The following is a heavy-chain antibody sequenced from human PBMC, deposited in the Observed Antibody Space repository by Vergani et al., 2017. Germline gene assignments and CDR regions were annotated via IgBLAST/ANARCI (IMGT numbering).Heavy chain of an antibody. CDR3: ARSRIYYGAGSPDY. Sequence: QVKLQESGPGLVKPWETLALPCTVLGAPFNSYYWSWIRQPPGKGMGWMGYVSFRGDTLYDPSVKGRMTISLNTSSNQFSLYLTSVTAADTAVYYCARSRIYYGAGSPDYWGQGTLVTVSS. V-gene: IGHV4-59*01. CDR2: VSFRGDT. CDR1: GAPFNSYY. D-gene: IGHD3-10*01. J-gene: IGHJ4*02.